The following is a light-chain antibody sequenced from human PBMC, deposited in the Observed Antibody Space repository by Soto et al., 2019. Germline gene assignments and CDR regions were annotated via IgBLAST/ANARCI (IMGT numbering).Light chain of an antibody. CDR1: QTISSC. V-gene: IGKV1-5*03. J-gene: IGKJ1*01. Sequence: DIPMTQSPSTLSGSVGDRVTITCRASQTISSCLAWYQQKPGKAPKLLIYKASTLKSGVPSRFSGSGSGTEFTLTISSLQPDDFATYYCQHYNSDSEAFGQGTKVELK. CDR3: QHYNSDSEA. CDR2: KAS.